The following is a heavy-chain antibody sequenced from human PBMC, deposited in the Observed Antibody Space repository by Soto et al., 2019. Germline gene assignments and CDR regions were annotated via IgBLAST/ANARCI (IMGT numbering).Heavy chain of an antibody. Sequence: GGSLRLSCAASGFTFSSYGMHWVRQAPGKGLEWVAVISYDGSNKYYADSVKGRFTISRDKSKNTLYLQMNSLRAEDTAVYYCAKDRSVFSRNPQAVVGWGQGTLVTVSS. D-gene: IGHD2-2*01. V-gene: IGHV3-30*18. CDR2: ISYDGSNK. J-gene: IGHJ4*02. CDR1: GFTFSSYG. CDR3: AKDRSVFSRNPQAVVG.